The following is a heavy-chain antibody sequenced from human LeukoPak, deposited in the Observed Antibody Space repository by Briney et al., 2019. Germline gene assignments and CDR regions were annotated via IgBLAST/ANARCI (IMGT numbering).Heavy chain of an antibody. Sequence: GRSLRLSCAASGFTFSSYGMHWVRQAPGKGLEWVAVIWYDGSNKYYADSVKGRFTISRDNSKNTLYLQMNSLRAEDTAVYYCAKSPEDDYGDYVIWFDPWGQGTLVTVSS. CDR1: GFTFSSYG. CDR3: AKSPEDDYGDYVIWFDP. J-gene: IGHJ5*02. D-gene: IGHD4-17*01. V-gene: IGHV3-33*06. CDR2: IWYDGSNK.